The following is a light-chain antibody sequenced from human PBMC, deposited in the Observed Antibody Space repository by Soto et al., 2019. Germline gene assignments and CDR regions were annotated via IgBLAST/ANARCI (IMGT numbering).Light chain of an antibody. V-gene: IGKV3-11*01. Sequence: EIVLTQSPATLSLSPGERATLSCRASQSVGSSLAWYQQKPGQAPRLLINDSSNRATGIPARFSGSGSGTDFTLTISSLEPEDFAVYYCQQYGDSPRSFGQGTKVEIK. J-gene: IGKJ1*01. CDR1: QSVGSS. CDR3: QQYGDSPRS. CDR2: DSS.